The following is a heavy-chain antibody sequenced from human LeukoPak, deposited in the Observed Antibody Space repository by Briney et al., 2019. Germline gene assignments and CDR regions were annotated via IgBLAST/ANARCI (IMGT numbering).Heavy chain of an antibody. Sequence: GGSLGLSCAASRFTFSDYYMSWIRQAPGRGLEWISYISSSGSTIYYADSVKGRFTISRDNGKNSLYLQMNSLRAEDTAVYYCARDPRGYSTEDYWGQGTLVTVSS. CDR1: RFTFSDYY. V-gene: IGHV3-11*01. CDR3: ARDPRGYSTEDY. D-gene: IGHD3-22*01. J-gene: IGHJ4*02. CDR2: ISSSGSTI.